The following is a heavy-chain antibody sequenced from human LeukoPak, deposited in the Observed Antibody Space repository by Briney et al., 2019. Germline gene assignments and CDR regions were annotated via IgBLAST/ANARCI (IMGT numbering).Heavy chain of an antibody. CDR3: ARDRGIVVVPAAHQYNWFDP. CDR2: IYYGGST. J-gene: IGHJ5*02. V-gene: IGHV4-59*01. CDR1: GGSISSYY. D-gene: IGHD2-2*01. Sequence: TSETLSLTCTVSGGSISSYYWSWIRQPPGKGLEWIGYIYYGGSTNYNPSLKSRVTISVDTSKNQFSLKLSSVTAADTAVYYCARDRGIVVVPAAHQYNWFDPWGQGTLVTVSS.